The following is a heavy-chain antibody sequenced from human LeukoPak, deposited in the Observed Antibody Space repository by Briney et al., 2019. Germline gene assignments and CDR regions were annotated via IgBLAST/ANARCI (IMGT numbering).Heavy chain of an antibody. Sequence: SVKVSCKASGGTFSSYAISWVRQAPGQGLEWMGRIIPIFGIANYAQKFQGRVTITADKSTSTAYMELSSLRSEDTAVYYCARGGGHCSGGSCYSRLVYWGQGTLVTVSS. CDR1: GGTFSSYA. D-gene: IGHD2-15*01. CDR2: IIPIFGIA. V-gene: IGHV1-69*04. CDR3: ARGGGHCSGGSCYSRLVY. J-gene: IGHJ4*02.